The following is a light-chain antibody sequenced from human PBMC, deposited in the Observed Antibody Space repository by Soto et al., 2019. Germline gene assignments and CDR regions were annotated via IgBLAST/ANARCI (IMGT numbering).Light chain of an antibody. CDR3: QQYYTTPLT. CDR1: QIVLYSSDNKYF. Sequence: DIVMTQSPDSLAVSLGERATINCKSSQIVLYSSDNKYFLAWYQQKPGQPPKLLIYWSSTRASGVPDRFTGRGSGTDFTLTISSLQDEDVAVYYCQQYYTTPLTFGGGTKVDIK. J-gene: IGKJ4*01. V-gene: IGKV4-1*01. CDR2: WSS.